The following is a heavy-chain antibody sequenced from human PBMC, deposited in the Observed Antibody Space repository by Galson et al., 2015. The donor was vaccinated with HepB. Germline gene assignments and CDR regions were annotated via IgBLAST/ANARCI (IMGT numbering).Heavy chain of an antibody. V-gene: IGHV1-2*06. J-gene: IGHJ5*02. CDR1: GYTFTGYY. CDR2: INPNSGGT. Sequence: SVKVSCKASGYTFTGYYMHWVRQAPGQGLEWMGRINPNSGGTNYAQKFQGRVTMTRDTSISTAYMELSRLRSDDTAVYYCARDHGTNIVVVPAAREETHNWFDPWGQGTLVTVSS. D-gene: IGHD2-2*01. CDR3: ARDHGTNIVVVPAAREETHNWFDP.